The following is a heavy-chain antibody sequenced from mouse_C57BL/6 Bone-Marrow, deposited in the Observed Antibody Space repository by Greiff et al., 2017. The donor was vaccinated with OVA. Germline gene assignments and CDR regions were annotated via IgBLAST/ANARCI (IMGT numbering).Heavy chain of an antibody. D-gene: IGHD1-1*01. Sequence: QVQLKESGPELARPWASVKISCQAFYTFSRRVHFAIRDTNYWMQWVKQRPGQGLEWIGAIYPGNGDTSYNQKFKGKATLTADKSSRTAYMPLSSLTSVNSVVYNCACYVSSPHRYFDVWGTGTTVTFSS. CDR2: GQGLEWIG. CDR1: YTFSRRVH. V-gene: IGHV1-87*01. CDR3: SVNSVVYNCACYVSSPHRYFDV. J-gene: IGHJ1*03.